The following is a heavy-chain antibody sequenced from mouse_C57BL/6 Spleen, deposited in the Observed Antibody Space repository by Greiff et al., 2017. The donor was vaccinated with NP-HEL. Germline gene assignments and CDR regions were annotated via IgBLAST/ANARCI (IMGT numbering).Heavy chain of an antibody. CDR2: ISYDGSN. J-gene: IGHJ4*01. V-gene: IGHV3-6*01. D-gene: IGHD2-4*01. Sequence: DVHLVESGPGLVKPSQSLSLTCSVTGYSITSGYYWNWIRQFPGNKLEWMGYISYDGSNNYNPSLKNRISITRDTSKNQFFLKLNSVTTEDTATYYCARSDYDDYYAMDYWGQGTSVTVSS. CDR1: GYSITSGYY. CDR3: ARSDYDDYYAMDY.